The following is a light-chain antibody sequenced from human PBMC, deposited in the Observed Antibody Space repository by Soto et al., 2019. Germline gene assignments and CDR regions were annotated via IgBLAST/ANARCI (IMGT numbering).Light chain of an antibody. Sequence: QSALTQPASVSGSPGQSITISCTGTSSDVGSYNLVSWYQQHPGKAPKLMIYEVSKRPSGVSNRFSGSKSGNTASLTISGLQAEDEADYYCCSYAGSSPYVFGTGIKLTVL. V-gene: IGLV2-23*02. CDR2: EVS. CDR3: CSYAGSSPYV. J-gene: IGLJ1*01. CDR1: SSDVGSYNL.